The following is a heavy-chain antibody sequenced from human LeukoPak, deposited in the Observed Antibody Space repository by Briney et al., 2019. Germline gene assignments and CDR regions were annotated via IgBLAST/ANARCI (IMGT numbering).Heavy chain of an antibody. CDR3: AKGLVGTTTFMDY. D-gene: IGHD1-26*01. CDR2: ISWNSGSI. CDR1: GFTFDDCT. Sequence: GGSLRLSCAASGFTFDDCTMHWVRQAPGKGLEWVSSISWNSGSIAYADSVKGRFTISRDNAKNSLFPQMNSLRAEDTALYYCAKGLVGTTTFMDYWGQGTLVTVSS. V-gene: IGHV3-9*01. J-gene: IGHJ4*02.